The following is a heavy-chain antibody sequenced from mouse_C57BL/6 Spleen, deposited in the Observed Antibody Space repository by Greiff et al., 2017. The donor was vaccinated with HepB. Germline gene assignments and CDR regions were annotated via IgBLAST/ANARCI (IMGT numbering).Heavy chain of an antibody. Sequence: QVQLQQPGAELVKPGASVKMSCKASGYTFTSYWITWVKQRPGQGLEWIGDIYPGSGSTNYNEKFKSEATLTVDTSSSTAYMQLSSLTSEDSAVYYCARGDYYGSSWFAYWGQGTLVTVSA. J-gene: IGHJ3*01. CDR3: ARGDYYGSSWFAY. D-gene: IGHD1-1*01. CDR1: GYTFTSYW. V-gene: IGHV1-55*01. CDR2: IYPGSGST.